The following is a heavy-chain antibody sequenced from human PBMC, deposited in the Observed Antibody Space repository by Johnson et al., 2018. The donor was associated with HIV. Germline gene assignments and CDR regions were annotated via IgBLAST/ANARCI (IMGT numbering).Heavy chain of an antibody. CDR3: AKDTEIAARDDAFDI. CDR1: GFTVSSNY. J-gene: IGHJ3*02. V-gene: IGHV3-53*01. Sequence: VQLVESGGGLIQPGGSLRLSCAASGFTVSSNYMSWVRQAPGKGLEWVSVIYSGGSTYYADSVKGRFTISRDNSKNTLYLQMNSLRAEDTAVYYCAKDTEIAARDDAFDIWGLGTIVTVFS. CDR2: IYSGGST. D-gene: IGHD6-6*01.